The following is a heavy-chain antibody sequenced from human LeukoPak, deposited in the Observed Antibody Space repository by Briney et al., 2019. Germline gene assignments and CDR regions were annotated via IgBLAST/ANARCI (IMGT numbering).Heavy chain of an antibody. V-gene: IGHV3-23*01. CDR3: AKDAEYYYDSSGYYRSAEYFQH. J-gene: IGHJ1*01. Sequence: GGSLRLSCAASGFTFSSYAMSWVRQAPGKGLERVSAISGSGGSTYYADSVKGRFTISRDNSKNTLYLQMNSLRAEDTAVYYCAKDAEYYYDSSGYYRSAEYFQHWGQGTLVTVSS. CDR2: ISGSGGST. CDR1: GFTFSSYA. D-gene: IGHD3-22*01.